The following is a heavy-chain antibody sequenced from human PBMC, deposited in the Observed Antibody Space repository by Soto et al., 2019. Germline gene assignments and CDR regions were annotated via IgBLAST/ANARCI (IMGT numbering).Heavy chain of an antibody. CDR2: IDWGDDK. CDR3: ERPFATAGRAVDS. D-gene: IGHD6-13*01. J-gene: IGHJ4*02. Sequence: SGPTLVNPTQTLTLTCTFSGFSLSTSGMCVSWIRQPPGKALEWLALIDWGDDKYYSTSLKTRLTISKDTSKNQVVLTLTNMEAVDTATYLCERPFATAGRAVDSWGQGTLVTVSS. V-gene: IGHV2-70*12. CDR1: GFSLSTSGMC.